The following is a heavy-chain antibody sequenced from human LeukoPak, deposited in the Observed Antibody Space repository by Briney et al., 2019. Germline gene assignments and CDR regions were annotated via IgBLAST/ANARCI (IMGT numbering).Heavy chain of an antibody. CDR2: IYYSGST. CDR3: ARMVRLGITVSFDI. J-gene: IGHJ3*02. CDR1: GGSISSYY. V-gene: IGHV4-59*01. D-gene: IGHD3-3*01. Sequence: SETLSLTCTVSGGSISSYYWSWIRQPPGKGLEWIGYIYYSGSTNYNPSLKSRVTISVDTSKNQFSLKLSSVTAADTAVYYCARMVRLGITVSFDIWGQGTMVTVSS.